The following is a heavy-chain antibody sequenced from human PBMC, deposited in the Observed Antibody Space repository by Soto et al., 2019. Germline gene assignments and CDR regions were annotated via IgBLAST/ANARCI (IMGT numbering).Heavy chain of an antibody. D-gene: IGHD6-19*01. CDR3: ANSRIALPGTRGLFDY. J-gene: IGHJ4*02. CDR2: IGGSGT. V-gene: IGHV3-23*01. Sequence: PGGSLRLSCAASGFTFSNFAMSWVRQAPGKGLEWVSTIGGSGTYYADSVKGRFTISRDNSKNTLYLQMNSLRAEDTAVYYCANSRIALPGTRGLFDYWGQGTLVTVS. CDR1: GFTFSNFA.